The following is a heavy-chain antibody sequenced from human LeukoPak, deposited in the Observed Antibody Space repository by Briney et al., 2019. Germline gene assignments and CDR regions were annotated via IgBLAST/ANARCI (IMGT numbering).Heavy chain of an antibody. CDR3: AAPDTAKSRYYYGMDV. J-gene: IGHJ6*04. D-gene: IGHD5-18*01. V-gene: IGHV1-58*01. CDR2: IVVGSGNT. CDR1: GFTFTSSA. Sequence: TSVKVSCKASGFTFTSSAVQWVRQARGQRLEWIGWIVVGSGNTNYAQKFQERVTITRDMSTSTAYMELSSLRSEDTAVYYCAAPDTAKSRYYYGMDVWGKGTTVTVSS.